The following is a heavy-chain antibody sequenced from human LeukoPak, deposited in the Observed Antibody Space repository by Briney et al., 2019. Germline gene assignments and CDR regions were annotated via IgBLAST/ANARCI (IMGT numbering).Heavy chain of an antibody. CDR3: GREEWELHWFDP. V-gene: IGHV4-30-4*01. Sequence: PSQTLSLTCTVSGGSISSGHYYWSWIRQPPGKGLEWIGYIYYSGSTYYNPSLKSRVTISVDTSKNQFSLKLSSVTAADTAVYYCGREEWELHWFDPWGQGTLVTVSS. J-gene: IGHJ5*02. D-gene: IGHD1-26*01. CDR2: IYYSGST. CDR1: GGSISSGHYY.